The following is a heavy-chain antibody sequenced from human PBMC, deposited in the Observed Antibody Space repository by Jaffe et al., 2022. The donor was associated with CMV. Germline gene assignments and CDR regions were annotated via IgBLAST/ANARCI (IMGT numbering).Heavy chain of an antibody. CDR2: INHSGST. Sequence: QVQLQQWGAGLLKPSETLSLTCAVYGGSFSGYYWSWIRQPPGKGLEWIGEINHSGSTNYNPSLKSRVTISVDTSKNQFSLKLSSVTAADTAVYYCARGLYRPGYCSSTSCPKTQYYKYYYYYYGMDVWGQGTTVTVSS. CDR3: ARGLYRPGYCSSTSCPKTQYYKYYYYYYGMDV. D-gene: IGHD2-2*01. V-gene: IGHV4-34*01. J-gene: IGHJ6*02. CDR1: GGSFSGYY.